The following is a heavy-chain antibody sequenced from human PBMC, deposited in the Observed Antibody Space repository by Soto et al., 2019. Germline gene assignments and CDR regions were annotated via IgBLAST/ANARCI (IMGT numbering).Heavy chain of an antibody. D-gene: IGHD5-12*01. CDR3: ARDQAKGHDAFDI. V-gene: IGHV1-46*01. J-gene: IGHJ3*02. CDR2: INPSGGST. CDR1: GYTFTSYY. Sequence: QVQLVQSGAEVKKPGASVKVSCKASGYTFTSYYMHWVRQAPGQGLEWMGIINPSGGSTSYAQKFQARVTMTRDTSTSTVYMELSSLRAEDTAVYYCARDQAKGHDAFDIWGQGTMVTVSS.